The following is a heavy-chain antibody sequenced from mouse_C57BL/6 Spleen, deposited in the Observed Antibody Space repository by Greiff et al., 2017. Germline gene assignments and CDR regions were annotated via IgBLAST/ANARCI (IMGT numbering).Heavy chain of an antibody. CDR3: ARPNYYGSSYLCAY. D-gene: IGHD1-1*01. CDR1: GYTFTSYW. V-gene: IGHV1-52*01. J-gene: IGHJ3*01. Sequence: QVQLQQPGAELVRPGSSVKLSCKASGYTFTSYWMHWVKQRPIQGLEWIGNIDPSDSETHYNQKFKDKATLTVDKSSSTAYMQLSSLTSEDSAVYYCARPNYYGSSYLCAYWGQGTLVTVSA. CDR2: IDPSDSET.